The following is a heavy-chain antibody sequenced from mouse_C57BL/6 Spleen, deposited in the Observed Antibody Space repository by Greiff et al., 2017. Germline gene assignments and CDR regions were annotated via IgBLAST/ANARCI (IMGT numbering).Heavy chain of an antibody. D-gene: IGHD1-1*01. CDR2: INYDGSST. J-gene: IGHJ4*01. Sequence: EVKLVESEGGLVQPGSSMKLSCTASGFTFSDYYMAWVRQVPEKGLEWVANINYDGSSTYYLDSLKSRFIISRDNAKNILYLQMSSLKSEDTATYYCARDRGTVADYYAMDYWGQGTSVTVSS. CDR1: GFTFSDYY. V-gene: IGHV5-16*01. CDR3: ARDRGTVADYYAMDY.